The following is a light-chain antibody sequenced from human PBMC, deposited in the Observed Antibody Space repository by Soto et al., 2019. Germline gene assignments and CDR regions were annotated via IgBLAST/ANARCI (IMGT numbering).Light chain of an antibody. CDR3: QHFGNSPPIP. V-gene: IGKV3-20*01. Sequence: EVVLTQSPGTLSLSPGERATLSCRASQSVSYYLAWYQQKPGQAPRLLIYDASSRATGVPDRFSGSGSGTDFTLTISSLEPEDFAVYYCQHFGNSPPIPFGQVTRLAI. CDR2: DAS. CDR1: QSVSYY. J-gene: IGKJ5*01.